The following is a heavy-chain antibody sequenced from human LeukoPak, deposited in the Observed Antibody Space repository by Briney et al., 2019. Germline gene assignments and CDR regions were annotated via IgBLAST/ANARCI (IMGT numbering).Heavy chain of an antibody. CDR1: GGSISSSNR. CDR2: IYHSGST. D-gene: IGHD5-18*01. Sequence: TSETLSLTCAVSGGSISSSNRWSWVRQPPGKGLEWIGEIYHSGSTNYNPSLKSRVTISVDTSKNQFSLKLSSVTAADTAVYYCARHRGYSYGYDHFDYWGQGTLVTVSS. V-gene: IGHV4-4*02. CDR3: ARHRGYSYGYDHFDY. J-gene: IGHJ4*02.